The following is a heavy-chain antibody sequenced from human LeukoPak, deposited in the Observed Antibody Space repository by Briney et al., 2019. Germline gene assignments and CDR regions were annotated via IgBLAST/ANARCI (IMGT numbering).Heavy chain of an antibody. CDR1: GGSISSGGYY. D-gene: IGHD3-22*01. Sequence: SQTLSLTCTVSGGSISSGGYYWSWIRQHPGKGLEWIGYIYYSGSTYYNPSLKSRVTLSVDTSKNQFSLKLSSVTAADTAVYYCARGTYYYDSSGYWKAFDIWGQGTMVTVSS. CDR2: IYYSGST. J-gene: IGHJ3*02. CDR3: ARGTYYYDSSGYWKAFDI. V-gene: IGHV4-31*03.